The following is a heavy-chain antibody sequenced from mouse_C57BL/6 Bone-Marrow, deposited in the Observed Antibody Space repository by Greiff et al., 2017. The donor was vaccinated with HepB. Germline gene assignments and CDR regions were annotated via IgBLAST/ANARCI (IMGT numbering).Heavy chain of an antibody. CDR1: GFTFSSYG. V-gene: IGHV5-6*01. CDR3: ARQAFFDY. Sequence: EVKLMESGGDLVKPGGSLKLSCAASGFTFSSYGMSWVRQTPDKRLEWVATISSGGSYTYYPASVKGRFTISRDNAKNTLYLQMSSLKSEDTAMYYCARQAFFDYWGQGTTLTVSS. J-gene: IGHJ2*01. CDR2: ISSGGSYT.